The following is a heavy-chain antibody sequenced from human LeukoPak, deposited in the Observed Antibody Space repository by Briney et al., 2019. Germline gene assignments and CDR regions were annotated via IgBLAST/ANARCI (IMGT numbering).Heavy chain of an antibody. Sequence: PGGSLRLSCAASGFTFSSYAMHWVRQAPGKGLEWVAVISYDGSNKYYADSVKGRFTISRDNSKNTLYLQMNSLRDEGTAVYYCARGILTGVDYFDYWGQGTLVTVSS. CDR1: GFTFSSYA. CDR3: ARGILTGVDYFDY. J-gene: IGHJ4*02. CDR2: ISYDGSNK. V-gene: IGHV3-30-3*01. D-gene: IGHD3-9*01.